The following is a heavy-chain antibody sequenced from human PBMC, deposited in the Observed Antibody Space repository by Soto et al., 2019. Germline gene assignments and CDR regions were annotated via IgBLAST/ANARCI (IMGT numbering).Heavy chain of an antibody. CDR1: GFSLSTYGVR. Sequence: SGPTLVNPTQTLTLTYTFSGFSLSTYGVRVGWIRQPPRMALEWLAIISWTDEEHYSPSLRNRLTITKDTSKNQVVLTMTNMDPVDTATYYCAHRRAWSSERYDWFAPLGQGRLVNVSS. V-gene: IGHV2-5*01. J-gene: IGHJ5*02. CDR3: AHRRAWSSERYDWFAP. CDR2: ISWTDEE. D-gene: IGHD6-19*01.